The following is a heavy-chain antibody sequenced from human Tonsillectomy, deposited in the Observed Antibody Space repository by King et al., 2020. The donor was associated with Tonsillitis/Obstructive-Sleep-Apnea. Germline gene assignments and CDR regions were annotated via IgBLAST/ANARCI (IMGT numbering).Heavy chain of an antibody. D-gene: IGHD2-2*01. V-gene: IGHV1-69*12. CDR1: GGTFSSYA. CDR3: ARSPPRYCSSTSCYAPYDAFDI. CDR2: IIPIFCTA. J-gene: IGHJ3*02. Sequence: QLVQSGAEVKKPGSSVKVSCKASGGTFSSYAISWVRQAPGQGLEWMGGIIPIFCTANYAQKFQGRCTITADESTSTAYMEPGSLRSEDTAVYYCARSPPRYCSSTSCYAPYDAFDIWGQGTMVTVSS.